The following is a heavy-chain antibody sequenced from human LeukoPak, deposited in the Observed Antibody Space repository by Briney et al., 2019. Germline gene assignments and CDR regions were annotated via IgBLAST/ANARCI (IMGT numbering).Heavy chain of an antibody. J-gene: IGHJ6*03. D-gene: IGHD6-25*01. CDR1: GFTFSSYT. CDR2: IGTSSTTI. Sequence: GGSRRLPCAASGFTFSSYTMNWVRQPPGKGLEWVSNIGTSSTTIYYADSVKGRFTISRDNAKNSLYLQMNSLRADDTAVYYCARFAAGGSYYYYMDVWGKGTTVTVSS. CDR3: ARFAAGGSYYYYMDV. V-gene: IGHV3-48*01.